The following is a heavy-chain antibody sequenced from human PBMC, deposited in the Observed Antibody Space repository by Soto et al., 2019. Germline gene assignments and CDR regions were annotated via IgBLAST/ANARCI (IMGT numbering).Heavy chain of an antibody. CDR1: GGSISSYY. J-gene: IGHJ4*02. V-gene: IGHV4-59*01. D-gene: IGHD4-17*01. CDR3: ARVGRNYGDYVSYYFDY. CDR2: IYYTGST. Sequence: QVQLQESGPGLVKPSETLSLTCTVSGGSISSYYWNWIRQPPGKGLEWIGYIYYTGSTNYNPSLKGRVTISVDTSKNQFSLKLSSVTAADTAVYYCARVGRNYGDYVSYYFDYWGQGTLVTVSS.